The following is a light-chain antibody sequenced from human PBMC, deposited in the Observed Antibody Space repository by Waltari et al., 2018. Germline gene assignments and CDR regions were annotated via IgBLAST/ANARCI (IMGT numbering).Light chain of an antibody. J-gene: IGKJ1*01. CDR2: GAS. CDR1: QSVTRA. V-gene: IGKV3-20*01. CDR3: QHYLRLPVT. Sequence: IVLTQSPGTLSLSPGESATLSCRTSQSVTRALAWYQQKPGQAPRLLIYGASNRATGIPDRFSGRGSGTDFSLTISSLEPEDFAVYYCQHYLRLPVTFGQGTKVEVK.